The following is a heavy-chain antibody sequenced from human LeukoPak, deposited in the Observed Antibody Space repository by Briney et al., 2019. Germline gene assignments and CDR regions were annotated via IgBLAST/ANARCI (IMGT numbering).Heavy chain of an antibody. V-gene: IGHV3-66*01. CDR3: ARNGPGGYYFDF. CDR1: GFTVSNNY. Sequence: GGSLRLSCAASGFTVSNNYMSWVRQAPGKGLEWVSIIYAGGYTYYADSVKDRFTISRDNSKNTLYLQMNSLTAEDTAVYYCARNGPGGYYFDFWGQGTLDPVSS. CDR2: IYAGGYT. D-gene: IGHD2-8*02. J-gene: IGHJ4*02.